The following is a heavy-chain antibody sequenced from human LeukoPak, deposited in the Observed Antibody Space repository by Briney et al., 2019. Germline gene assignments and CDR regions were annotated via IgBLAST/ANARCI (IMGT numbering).Heavy chain of an antibody. J-gene: IGHJ3*02. V-gene: IGHV3-30*03. CDR3: ASPVVVVNAFDI. CDR1: GFTFSTYD. D-gene: IGHD3-22*01. CDR2: ISYDGSNE. Sequence: AGGSLRLSCAASGFTFSTYDMHWVRQAPGKGLEWVAIISYDGSNEFYADSVKGRFTISRDNSKNTLYLQMNSLRAEDTAVYYCASPVVVVNAFDIWGQGTMVTVSS.